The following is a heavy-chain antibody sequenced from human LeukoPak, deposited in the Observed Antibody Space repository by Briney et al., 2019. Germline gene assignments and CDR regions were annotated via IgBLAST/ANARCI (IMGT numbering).Heavy chain of an antibody. D-gene: IGHD3-10*01. V-gene: IGHV4-34*01. CDR1: GGSFSGYY. CDR2: INHSGST. CDR3: ASGGSGSLYGMDV. Sequence: SETLSLTCAVYGGSFSGYYWSWIRQPPGKGLEWIGEINHSGSTNYNPSLKSRVTISVDTSKNQFSLKLSSVTAADTAVYYCASGGSGSLYGMDVWGQGTTVTVSS. J-gene: IGHJ6*02.